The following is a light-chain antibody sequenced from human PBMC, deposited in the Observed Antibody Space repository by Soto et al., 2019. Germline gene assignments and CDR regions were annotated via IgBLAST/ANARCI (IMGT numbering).Light chain of an antibody. CDR3: QQRSNWPLLT. V-gene: IGKV3-11*01. CDR2: DAS. J-gene: IGKJ4*01. Sequence: EIVLTQSPATLSLSPGERATLSCRASQSVSSYFAWYQQKPGQAPRRLIYDASNRATGIPARFSGSGSGTDFTLTISRLEPEDLAVYYCQQRSNWPLLTFGGGTKVEIK. CDR1: QSVSSY.